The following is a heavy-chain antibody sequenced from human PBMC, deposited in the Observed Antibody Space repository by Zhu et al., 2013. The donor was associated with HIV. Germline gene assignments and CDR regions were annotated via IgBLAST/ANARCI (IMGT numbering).Heavy chain of an antibody. CDR1: GYTFTSYD. Sequence: QVQLVQSGAEVKKPGASVKVSCKASGYTFTSYDINWVRQATGQGLEWMGWMNPNSGNTGYAQKFQGRVTMTRNTSISTAYMGLSSLRSEDTAVYYCARGDRWRGWGTGWFDPWGQGTLVTVSS. J-gene: IGHJ5*02. V-gene: IGHV1-8*01. CDR3: ARGDRWRGWGTGWFDP. D-gene: IGHD3-16*01. CDR2: MNPNSGNT.